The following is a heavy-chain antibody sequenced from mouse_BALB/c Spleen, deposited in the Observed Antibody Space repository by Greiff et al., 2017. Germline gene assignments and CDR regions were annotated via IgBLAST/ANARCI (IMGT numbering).Heavy chain of an antibody. CDR2: ISSGGGST. Sequence: EVQLVESGGGLVKPGGSLKLSCAASGFAFSSYDMSWVRQTPEKRLEWVAYISSGGGSTYYPDTVKGRFTISRDNAKNTLYLQMSSLKSEDTAMYYFTRQLSTMITTAFAYWGQGTLVTVSA. J-gene: IGHJ3*01. CDR1: GFAFSSYD. D-gene: IGHD2-4*01. CDR3: TRQLSTMITTAFAY. V-gene: IGHV5-12-1*01.